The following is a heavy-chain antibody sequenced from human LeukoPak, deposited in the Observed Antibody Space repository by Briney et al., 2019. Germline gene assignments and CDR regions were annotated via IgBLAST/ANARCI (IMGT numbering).Heavy chain of an antibody. CDR1: GGSISGITYY. V-gene: IGHV4-39*01. CDR3: ASGSGHYYN. CDR2: IYYSGST. Sequence: TSETLSLTCTVSGGSISGITYYWGWIRQPPGKGLEWIGSIYYSGSTYYNPSLKSRVTISVDTSKNQFSLKLSSVTAADTAVYYCASGSGHYYNWGQGILVTVSS. D-gene: IGHD3-22*01. J-gene: IGHJ4*02.